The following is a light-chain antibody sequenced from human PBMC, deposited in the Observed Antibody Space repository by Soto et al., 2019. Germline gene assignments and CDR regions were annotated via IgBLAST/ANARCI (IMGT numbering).Light chain of an antibody. Sequence: ENVLTQSPGTLSLSPGERATLSCWASQSVSSSSLAWYQQKPGQAPRLLIYGASSRATGIPDRFSGRGSGTDFTLTISRLEPEDFAVYYCQQYGSSPYTFGQGTKLAIK. CDR1: QSVSSSS. CDR3: QQYGSSPYT. J-gene: IGKJ2*01. CDR2: GAS. V-gene: IGKV3-20*01.